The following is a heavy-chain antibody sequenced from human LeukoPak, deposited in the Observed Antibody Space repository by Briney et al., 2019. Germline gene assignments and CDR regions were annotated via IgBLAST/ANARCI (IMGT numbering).Heavy chain of an antibody. CDR2: IYYSGST. CDR1: GDSISSYY. Sequence: PSETLSLTCTVSGDSISSYYWSWIRQPPGRGLEWIGYIYYSGSTNYNPSLKSRVTISVDTSKNQFSLKLSSVTAADTAVYYCARHYYDSSGYSDYWGQGTLVTVSS. D-gene: IGHD3-22*01. J-gene: IGHJ4*02. V-gene: IGHV4-59*08. CDR3: ARHYYDSSGYSDY.